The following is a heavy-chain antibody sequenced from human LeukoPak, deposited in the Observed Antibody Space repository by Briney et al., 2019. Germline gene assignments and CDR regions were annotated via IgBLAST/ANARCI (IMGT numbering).Heavy chain of an antibody. J-gene: IGHJ4*02. Sequence: GGSLRLSCAASGFTFSNAWMSWVRQAPGKGLEWVGCIKSKTDGGTTDYAAPVKGRFTISRDDSKNTLYLQMNSLKTEDTAVYYCTTTPYVGGGLDYWGQGTLVTVSS. V-gene: IGHV3-15*01. D-gene: IGHD3-16*01. CDR1: GFTFSNAW. CDR3: TTTPYVGGGLDY. CDR2: IKSKTDGGTT.